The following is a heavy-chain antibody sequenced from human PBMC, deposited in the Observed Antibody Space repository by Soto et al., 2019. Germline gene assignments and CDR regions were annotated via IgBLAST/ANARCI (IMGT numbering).Heavy chain of an antibody. Sequence: GASVKVSCKASGGTFSSYASSWVRQAPGQGLEWMGGIIPIFGTANYAQKFQGRVTITADESTSTAYMELSSLRSEDTAVYYCAEGYSSGWHYYYYGMDVWGQGTTVTVSS. J-gene: IGHJ6*02. CDR2: IIPIFGTA. D-gene: IGHD6-19*01. CDR3: AEGYSSGWHYYYYGMDV. V-gene: IGHV1-69*13. CDR1: GGTFSSYA.